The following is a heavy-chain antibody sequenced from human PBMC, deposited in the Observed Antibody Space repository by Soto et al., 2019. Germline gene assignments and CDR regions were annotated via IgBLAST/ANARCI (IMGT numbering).Heavy chain of an antibody. V-gene: IGHV1-18*01. Sequence: QVQLVKSGAEVKKPGASVKVSCKASGYTLPSYVISWVRQAPGQGLEWMGWISAYNGNTKCAQKLQGRVSMTTDTSTSTAYIELRSLTSDDTAVYYCARFSGSYHGGYWGQGTLVTVSS. D-gene: IGHD1-26*01. CDR3: ARFSGSYHGGY. CDR2: ISAYNGNT. CDR1: GYTLPSYV. J-gene: IGHJ4*02.